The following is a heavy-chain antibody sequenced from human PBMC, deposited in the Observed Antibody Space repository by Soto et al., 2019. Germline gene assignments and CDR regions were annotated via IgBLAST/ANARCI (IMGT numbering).Heavy chain of an antibody. Sequence: PGGSLRLSCAASGSTISDHFMDWVRQAPGKGLEWVGRSRNRVEGYTTEYAASVKGRFTISRDDSKKELYLEMSSLVNEDTAVYYCGDGATGMAPLQHWGQGTLVTVSS. CDR2: SRNRVEGYTT. D-gene: IGHD6-13*01. CDR3: GDGATGMAPLQH. J-gene: IGHJ1*01. CDR1: GSTISDHF. V-gene: IGHV3-72*01.